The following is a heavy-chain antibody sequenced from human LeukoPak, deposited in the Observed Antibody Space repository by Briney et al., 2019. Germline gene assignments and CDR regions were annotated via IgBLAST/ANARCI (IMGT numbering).Heavy chain of an antibody. CDR3: ARTTSMTASGYDY. Sequence: GASVKVSCKASGYTFTNYHINWVRQASGQGREGVTCINADTGDKGYARKFQDRVTITTDTSISTAYMELSSLSSEDTAVYFCARTTSMTASGYDYWGQGTLVTVSS. D-gene: IGHD2-21*02. V-gene: IGHV1-8*03. CDR1: GYTFTNYH. CDR2: INADTGDK. J-gene: IGHJ4*02.